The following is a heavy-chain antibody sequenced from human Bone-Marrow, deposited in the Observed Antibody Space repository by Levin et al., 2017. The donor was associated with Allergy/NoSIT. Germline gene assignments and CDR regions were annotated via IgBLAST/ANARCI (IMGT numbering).Heavy chain of an antibody. Sequence: PEASVKVSCKASGYTFTSYAISWVRQAPGQGLEWMGWISAYNGNTNYARKFQGRVTMTTDTSTSTAYMELRSLRSDDTAVYYCAKSGDCSSTSPCFSYDYWGQGTLVTVSS. V-gene: IGHV1-18*01. CDR3: AKSGDCSSTSPCFSYDY. CDR1: GYTFTSYA. J-gene: IGHJ4*02. D-gene: IGHD2-2*03. CDR2: ISAYNGNT.